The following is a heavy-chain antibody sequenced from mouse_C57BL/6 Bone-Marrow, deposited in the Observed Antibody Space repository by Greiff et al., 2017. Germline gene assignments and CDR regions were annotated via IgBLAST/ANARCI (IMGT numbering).Heavy chain of an antibody. CDR1: GFTFSGYG. CDR2: ISSGGSYT. CDR3: ARRGPVYAMDY. J-gene: IGHJ4*01. Sequence: EVKVVESGGDLVKPGGSLKLSCAASGFTFSGYGMSWVRQTPDKRLEWVATISSGGSYTYYPDSVKGRFTISRDNAKNTLYLQMSSLKSEDTAMYYCARRGPVYAMDYWGQGTSVTVSS. V-gene: IGHV5-6*02.